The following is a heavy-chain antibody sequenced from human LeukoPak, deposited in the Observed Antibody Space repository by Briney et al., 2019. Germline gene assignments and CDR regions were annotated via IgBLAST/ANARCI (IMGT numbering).Heavy chain of an antibody. V-gene: IGHV3-21*01. D-gene: IGHD5-24*01. Sequence: PGGSLRLSCATSGFTFDKYFIHWVRQAPGKGLDWVSSISGTSTYIDYADSVKGRFTISRDNAKNSLYLQMNSLRVEDTAVYYCVRDHQLRDPGCWGQGTLVTVSS. CDR3: VRDHQLRDPGC. J-gene: IGHJ4*02. CDR2: ISGTSTYI. CDR1: GFTFDKYF.